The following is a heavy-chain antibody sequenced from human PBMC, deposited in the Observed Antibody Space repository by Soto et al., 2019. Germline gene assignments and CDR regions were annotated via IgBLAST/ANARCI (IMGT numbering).Heavy chain of an antibody. V-gene: IGHV3-30*18. D-gene: IGHD3-10*01. CDR3: AKGEYYYGSDL. Sequence: QVQLVESGGGVVQPGRSLRLSCAASGFTFSSYGMHWVRQAPGKGLEWVAVISYDGSNKYYADSVKGRFTISRDNSKNTLYLQMSSLRAEDTAVYYCAKGEYYYGSDLWGQGTLVTVSS. CDR2: ISYDGSNK. J-gene: IGHJ4*02. CDR1: GFTFSSYG.